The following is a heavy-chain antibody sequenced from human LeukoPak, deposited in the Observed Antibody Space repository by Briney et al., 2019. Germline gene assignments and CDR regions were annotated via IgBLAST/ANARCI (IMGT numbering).Heavy chain of an antibody. CDR1: GFTFSSYS. J-gene: IGHJ4*02. V-gene: IGHV3-21*01. Sequence: GGSLRLSCAASGFTFSSYSMNWVRQAPGKGLEWVSSISSSSSYIYYADSVKGRFTISRDNAKNSLYLQVNSLRAEDTAVYYCARDSGSYYLDYWGQGTLVTVSS. CDR2: ISSSSSYI. CDR3: ARDSGSYYLDY. D-gene: IGHD1-26*01.